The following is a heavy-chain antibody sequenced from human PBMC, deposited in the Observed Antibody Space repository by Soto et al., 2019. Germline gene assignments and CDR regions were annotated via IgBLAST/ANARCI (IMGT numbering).Heavy chain of an antibody. CDR3: ARANRAMVPSPEALNM. J-gene: IGHJ3*02. D-gene: IGHD3-10*01. CDR2: IYYSGST. CDR1: GGSISSGGSY. V-gene: IGHV4-31*03. Sequence: PSETLSLTCTVSGGSISSGGSYWSWIRQHPGKGLEWIGYIYYSGSTNYNPSLKSRVTISVDTSKNQFSLKLSSVTAADTAVYYCARANRAMVPSPEALNMWGQGTMVTVSS.